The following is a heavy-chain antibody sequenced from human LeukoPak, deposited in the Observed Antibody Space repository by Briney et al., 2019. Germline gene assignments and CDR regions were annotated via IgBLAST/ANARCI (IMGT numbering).Heavy chain of an antibody. CDR2: INPSGGST. CDR1: GYTFTIYY. D-gene: IGHD2-2*01. V-gene: IGHV1-46*01. Sequence: ASVNVSCKASGYTFTIYYMHWVRQAPGQGLEWMGIINPSGGSTSYAQKFQGRVTMTRDTSTSTVYMELSSLRSEDTAVYYCASVKGRTGCSSTSCYLGAFDIWGQGTMVTVSS. J-gene: IGHJ3*02. CDR3: ASVKGRTGCSSTSCYLGAFDI.